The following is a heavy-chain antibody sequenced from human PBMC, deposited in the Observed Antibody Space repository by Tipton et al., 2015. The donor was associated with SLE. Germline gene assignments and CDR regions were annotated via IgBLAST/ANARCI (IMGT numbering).Heavy chain of an antibody. CDR2: IYANGDT. Sequence: TLSLTCSVSGDSVRSGNYYWAWIRQSAGKGLEWIGRIYANGDTSYNPSLNSRLTISVDTSRNHFSLKLSPVTAADTAVYYCVKVTGPDDAFDIWGQGTMVTVSS. CDR1: GDSVRSGNYY. J-gene: IGHJ3*02. CDR3: VKVTGPDDAFDI. D-gene: IGHD2-21*02. V-gene: IGHV4-61*02.